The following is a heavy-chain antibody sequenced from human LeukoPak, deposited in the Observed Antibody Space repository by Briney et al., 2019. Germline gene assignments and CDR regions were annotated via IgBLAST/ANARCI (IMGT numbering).Heavy chain of an antibody. Sequence: PGGSLRLSCAASGFTFSTYSMNWVRQAPGKGLERVSSITSSGNYIYYADSVKGRFTISRDNAKNSLYLQMNSLRAEDTALYYCARVRYYDSSGYYRYFDYWGQGTLVTVSS. CDR3: ARVRYYDSSGYYRYFDY. CDR2: ITSSGNYI. CDR1: GFTFSTYS. J-gene: IGHJ4*02. D-gene: IGHD3-22*01. V-gene: IGHV3-21*04.